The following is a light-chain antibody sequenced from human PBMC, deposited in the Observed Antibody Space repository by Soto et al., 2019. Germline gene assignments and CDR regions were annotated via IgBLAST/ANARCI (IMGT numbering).Light chain of an antibody. CDR1: SSDVGIYNL. CDR3: CSYAGSSTYV. CDR2: EGN. Sequence: QSALTQPASVSGSTGQSITISCTGTSSDVGIYNLVSWYQQHPGKAPKLMIYEGNKRPSGVSHRFSGSKSGYTASLTISGLQTEDEADYYCCSYAGSSTYVFGTGTKLTV. V-gene: IGLV2-23*01. J-gene: IGLJ1*01.